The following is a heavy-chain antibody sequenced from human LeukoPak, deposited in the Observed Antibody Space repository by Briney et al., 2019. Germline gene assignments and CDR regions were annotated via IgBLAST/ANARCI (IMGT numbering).Heavy chain of an antibody. CDR1: GFTFSSYA. CDR3: ARGRYSGSFGYYYYYGMDV. J-gene: IGHJ6*02. Sequence: LRLSCAASGFTFSSYAMSWIRQHPGKGLEWIGYIYYSGSTYYNPSLKSRVTISVDTSKNQFSLKLSSVTAADTAVYYCARGRYSGSFGYYYYYGMDVWGQGTTVTVSS. D-gene: IGHD1-26*01. CDR2: IYYSGST. V-gene: IGHV4-31*02.